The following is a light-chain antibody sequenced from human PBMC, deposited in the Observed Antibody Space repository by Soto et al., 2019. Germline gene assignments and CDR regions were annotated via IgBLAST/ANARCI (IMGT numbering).Light chain of an antibody. CDR1: SRDVGGYNY. V-gene: IGLV2-14*01. Sequence: QSVLTQPASVSGSPGQSITISCTGTSRDVGGYNYVSWYQQHPGKAPKLMIYEVSNRPSGVANRFSGSKSGNTASLTISGLQAEDEADYYCSSYTSSSTPVFGTGTKSPS. CDR2: EVS. CDR3: SSYTSSSTPV. J-gene: IGLJ1*01.